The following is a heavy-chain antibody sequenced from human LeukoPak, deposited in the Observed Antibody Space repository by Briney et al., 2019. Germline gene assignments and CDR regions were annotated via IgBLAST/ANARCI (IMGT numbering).Heavy chain of an antibody. Sequence: SETLSLTCAVYGGSFSGYYWSWIRQPPGKGLEWIGEISHSGSANYNPSLKSRVTISVDTSKNQFSLKLSSVTAADTAVYYCARGGDTSGHYYFEYFHHWGQGTPVAVSS. J-gene: IGHJ1*01. D-gene: IGHD3-22*01. CDR1: GGSFSGYY. CDR2: ISHSGSA. V-gene: IGHV4-34*01. CDR3: ARGGDTSGHYYFEYFHH.